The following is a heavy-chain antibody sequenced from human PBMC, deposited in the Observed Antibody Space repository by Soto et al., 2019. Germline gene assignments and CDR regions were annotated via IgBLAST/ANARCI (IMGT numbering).Heavy chain of an antibody. D-gene: IGHD2-15*01. CDR2: IIPIHGIA. V-gene: IGHV1-69*02. CDR3: EGEFHGYCSGGSCRTYYYNYYIDV. Sequence: SVKVYCKASGDTFSSYTISWVRQAPGQRLERMGRIIPIHGIANYAQKFQGKVTNTAEKSTRTAYKEKSSLQSDDTAANYYEGEFHGYCSGGSCRTYYYNYYIDVWGKGTTVTVSS. CDR1: GDTFSSYT. J-gene: IGHJ6*03.